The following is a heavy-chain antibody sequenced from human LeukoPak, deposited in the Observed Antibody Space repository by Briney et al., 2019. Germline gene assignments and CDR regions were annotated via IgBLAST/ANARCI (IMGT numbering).Heavy chain of an antibody. D-gene: IGHD5-24*01. CDR3: APGGRDGYNYFDY. CDR1: GFTFSSYA. CDR2: VSGSGGST. V-gene: IGHV3-23*01. Sequence: PGGSLRLSCAASGFTFSSYAMSWVRQAPGKGLEWVSGVSGSGGSTYYADSVKGRFTISRDNSKNTLYLQMNSLRAEDTAVYYCAPGGRDGYNYFDYWGQGTLVTVSS. J-gene: IGHJ4*02.